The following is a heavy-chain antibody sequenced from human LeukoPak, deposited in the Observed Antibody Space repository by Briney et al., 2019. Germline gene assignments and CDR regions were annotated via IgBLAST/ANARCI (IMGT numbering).Heavy chain of an antibody. CDR2: IYSGGST. J-gene: IGHJ6*02. D-gene: IGHD3-3*01. Sequence: GGSLRLSCAASGFTVSSNYMSWVRQAPGKGLEWVSVIYSGGSTYYADSVKGRFTISRDNSKNTLYLQMNSLRAEDTAVYYCARGLSDYDFWSGYYEDYGMDVWGQGTTVTVSS. CDR1: GFTVSSNY. CDR3: ARGLSDYDFWSGYYEDYGMDV. V-gene: IGHV3-66*01.